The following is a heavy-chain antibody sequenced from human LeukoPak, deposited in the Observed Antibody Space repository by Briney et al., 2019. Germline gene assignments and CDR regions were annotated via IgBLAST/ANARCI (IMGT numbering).Heavy chain of an antibody. Sequence: GGSLRLSCSASGFIFSRYAMHWVRQAPGKGLEYVSGINNNGDNTYYSDSVKARLTISRDNFKNTLFLQMTSLRNEDTAVHYCVKTMVTFGGVIRTDAFDIWGQGTMVTVS. J-gene: IGHJ3*02. V-gene: IGHV3-64D*06. CDR2: INNNGDNT. CDR3: VKTMVTFGGVIRTDAFDI. CDR1: GFIFSRYA. D-gene: IGHD3-16*01.